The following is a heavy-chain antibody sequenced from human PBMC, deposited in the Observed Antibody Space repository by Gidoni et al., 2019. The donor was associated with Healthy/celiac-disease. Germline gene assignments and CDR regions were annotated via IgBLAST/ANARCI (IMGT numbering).Heavy chain of an antibody. D-gene: IGHD1-26*01. J-gene: IGHJ3*02. CDR3: ATTIVAATDAFDI. CDR1: GGSVSNYY. V-gene: IGHV4-59*02. CDR2: SYYTGSP. Sequence: QVQLQESGPGLVQPSETLSLTCTVSGGSVSNYYCSWIRQHPGKGLEWIGYSYYTGSPNYHPSLKRRVTISVDTSNNQFSLKLTSVTAADTAVYYCATTIVAATDAFDIWGQGTMVTVSS.